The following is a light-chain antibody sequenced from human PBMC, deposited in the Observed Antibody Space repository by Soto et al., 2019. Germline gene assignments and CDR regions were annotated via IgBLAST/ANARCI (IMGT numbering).Light chain of an antibody. J-gene: IGKJ1*01. CDR1: QIGTTNY. V-gene: IGKV3-20*01. Sequence: EMVLTQSPGTLSLSPGERATLHCRASQIGTTNYLAWYQQRPGQPPRLLIYSIFTRANGTPDRFSGSGSGTDFTLTIRRLAPEDSALYYCQHYGHPRWTFGPGTRVEIK. CDR3: QHYGHPRWT. CDR2: SIF.